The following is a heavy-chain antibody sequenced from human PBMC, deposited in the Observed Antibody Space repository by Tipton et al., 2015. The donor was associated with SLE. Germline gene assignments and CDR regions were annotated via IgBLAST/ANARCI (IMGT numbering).Heavy chain of an antibody. CDR2: IYYSGST. CDR3: ARGDCSSTSCLDY. J-gene: IGHJ4*02. D-gene: IGHD2-2*01. CDR1: GGSFSGYY. V-gene: IGHV4-59*01. Sequence: LRLSCAVYGGSFSGYYWGWIRQPPGKGLEWIGSIYYSGSTNYNPSLKSRVTISVDTSKNQFSLKLSSVTAADTAVYYCARGDCSSTSCLDYWGQGTLVTVSS.